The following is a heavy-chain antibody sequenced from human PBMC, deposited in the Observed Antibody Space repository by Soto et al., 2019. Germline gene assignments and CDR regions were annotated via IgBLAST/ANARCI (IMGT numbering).Heavy chain of an antibody. CDR2: IRSRANNFAT. Sequence: GGSLRLSCAASGFIFSGSAIHWVRQASGKGLEWVGRIRSRANNFATSSAASVKGRFTFSRDDSRNTAYLQMNTLKPEDTAVYYCARGQGAAIGDYYYHGMDVWGQGTTVTVSS. V-gene: IGHV3-73*01. D-gene: IGHD2-2*02. CDR1: GFIFSGSA. CDR3: ARGQGAAIGDYYYHGMDV. J-gene: IGHJ6*02.